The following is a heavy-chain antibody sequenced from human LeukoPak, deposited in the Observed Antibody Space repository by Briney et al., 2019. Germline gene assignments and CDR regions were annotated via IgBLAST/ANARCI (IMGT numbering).Heavy chain of an antibody. Sequence: ASVKVSCKASGYTFTGYYMHWVRQAPGQGLEWMGWINPNSGGTNYAQKFQGRVTMTRVTSISTAYMELSRLRSDDTAVYYCARDTGYDSSGYRDYWGQGTLVTVSS. J-gene: IGHJ4*02. V-gene: IGHV1-2*02. CDR1: GYTFTGYY. CDR2: INPNSGGT. D-gene: IGHD3-22*01. CDR3: ARDTGYDSSGYRDY.